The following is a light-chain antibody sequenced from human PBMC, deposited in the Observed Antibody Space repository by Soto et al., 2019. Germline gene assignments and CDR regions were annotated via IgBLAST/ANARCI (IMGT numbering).Light chain of an antibody. J-gene: IGLJ1*01. V-gene: IGLV1-40*01. CDR2: GNS. CDR1: SSNIGAGYD. Sequence: QSVLTQPPSVSGAPGQRVTISWTGSSSNIGAGYDVHWCRQLPETAHKRRHHGNSNRHSGVRDRFSGSKSGTSASQAITGLQAEDEADYYCLSYASSLSEVFGNRTKVTVL. CDR3: LSYASSLSEV.